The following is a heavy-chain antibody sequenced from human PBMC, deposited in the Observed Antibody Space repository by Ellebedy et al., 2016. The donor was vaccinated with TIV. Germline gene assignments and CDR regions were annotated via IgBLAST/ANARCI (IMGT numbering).Heavy chain of an antibody. Sequence: SVKVSCXASGYTFTSYGISWVRQAPGQGLEWMGGIIPIFGTANYAQKFQGRVTITADESTSTAYMELSSLRSEDTAVYYCARPNDYSNTNYYYYYGMDVWGQGTTVTVSS. J-gene: IGHJ6*02. V-gene: IGHV1-69*13. CDR1: GYTFTSYG. D-gene: IGHD4-11*01. CDR3: ARPNDYSNTNYYYYYGMDV. CDR2: IIPIFGTA.